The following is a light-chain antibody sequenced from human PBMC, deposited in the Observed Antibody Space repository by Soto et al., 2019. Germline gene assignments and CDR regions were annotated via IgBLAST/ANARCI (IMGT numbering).Light chain of an antibody. V-gene: IGKV3-15*01. Sequence: EIVMTQSPATLSVSPGERATLSCRASQSFSSNLAWYQQKPGQAPRLLIYGASTRATGIPARFSGSGSGTEFTLTISSLQSEDFAVYYCQQYENWPRTFGQGTKVDIK. J-gene: IGKJ1*01. CDR2: GAS. CDR1: QSFSSN. CDR3: QQYENWPRT.